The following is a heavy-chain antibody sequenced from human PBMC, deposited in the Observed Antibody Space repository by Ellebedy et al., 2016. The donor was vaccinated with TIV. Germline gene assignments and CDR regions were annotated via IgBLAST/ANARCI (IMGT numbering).Heavy chain of an antibody. CDR1: GGSISSYY. CDR2: IYYSGST. D-gene: IGHD6-6*01. V-gene: IGHV4-59*08. Sequence: MPSETLSLTCTVSGGSISSYYWSWIRQPPGKGLEWIGYIYYSGSTNYNPSLKSRVTISVDTSKNQFSLKLSSVTAADTAVYYCARHVEEYSSSKRFDPWGQGTLVTVSS. CDR3: ARHVEEYSSSKRFDP. J-gene: IGHJ5*02.